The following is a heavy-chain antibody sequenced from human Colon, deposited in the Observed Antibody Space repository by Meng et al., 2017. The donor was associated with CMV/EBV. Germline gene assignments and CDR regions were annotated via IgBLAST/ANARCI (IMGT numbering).Heavy chain of an antibody. CDR1: GYTFTDYY. CDR2: INSISGDT. V-gene: IGHV1-2*02. D-gene: IGHD3-3*02. J-gene: IGHJ5*02. CDR3: GRDRHLDP. Sequence: QGQLVQSGAEVKKPGALVKVSCKTSGYTFTDYYIHWVRQAPGQGLEWMGWINSISGDTNYAQKFQGRVTMTRDTSITTAYMELNSLKSDDTAVYYCGRDRHLDPWGQGTLVTVSS.